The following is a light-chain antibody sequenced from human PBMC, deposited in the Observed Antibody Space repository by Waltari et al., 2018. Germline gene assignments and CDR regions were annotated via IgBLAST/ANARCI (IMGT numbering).Light chain of an antibody. Sequence: TVMTQSPATLSVSPGERATLSCSASQSISTNLAWFQEKPGQAPRLLIYGASTRATGVPARFSGSGSGTYFTLVISSLRSEDFAVYYCQHYDKWLRYSFGQGTKVEIK. CDR1: QSISTN. J-gene: IGKJ2*01. CDR3: QHYDKWLRYS. CDR2: GAS. V-gene: IGKV3-15*01.